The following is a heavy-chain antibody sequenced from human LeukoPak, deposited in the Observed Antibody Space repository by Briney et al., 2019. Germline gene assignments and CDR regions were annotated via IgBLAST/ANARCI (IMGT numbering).Heavy chain of an antibody. CDR2: IYYNGST. Sequence: SETLSLTCAVYGESFSGYYWSWIRQPPGKGLEWIGYIYYNGSTTYNPSLKSRVSISVDTSKNQFSLKLSSVTAADTAVYYCARSRHYYDSSGYYYDYYYGLDVWGQGTTVTVSS. D-gene: IGHD3-22*01. CDR3: ARSRHYYDSSGYYYDYYYGLDV. V-gene: IGHV4-59*08. CDR1: GESFSGYY. J-gene: IGHJ6*02.